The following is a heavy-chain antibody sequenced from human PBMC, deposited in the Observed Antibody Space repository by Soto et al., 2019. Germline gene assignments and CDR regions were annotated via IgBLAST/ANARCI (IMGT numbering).Heavy chain of an antibody. CDR1: GGSISRYY. CDR2: IYYSGSS. D-gene: IGHD1-26*01. J-gene: IGHJ4*02. CDR3: AKGLGYFDS. Sequence: SETLSLTCTVSGGSISRYYWTWIRQPPGKGLEWIGYIYYSGSSNYNASLKSRLTMSVDTSKNQFSLKLSSVTAADTAVYYCAKGLGYFDSWGQGVLVTV. V-gene: IGHV4-59*01.